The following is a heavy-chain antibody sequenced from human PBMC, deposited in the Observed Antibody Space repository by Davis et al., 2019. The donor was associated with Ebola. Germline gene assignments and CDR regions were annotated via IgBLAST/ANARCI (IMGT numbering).Heavy chain of an antibody. CDR3: ARAEYYDILTGSPEGAFDI. Sequence: GESLKISCAASGFTFSSYSMNWVRQAPGKGLEWVAVIWYDGSNKYYADSVKGRFTISRDNSKNTLYLQMNSLRAEDTAVYYCARAEYYDILTGSPEGAFDIWGQGTMVTVSS. D-gene: IGHD3-9*01. CDR1: GFTFSSYS. V-gene: IGHV3-33*08. CDR2: IWYDGSNK. J-gene: IGHJ3*02.